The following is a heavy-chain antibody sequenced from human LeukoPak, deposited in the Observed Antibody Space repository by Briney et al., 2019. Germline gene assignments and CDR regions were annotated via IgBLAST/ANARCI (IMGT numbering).Heavy chain of an antibody. Sequence: GGSLRLSCAASGFTFNSYAMSWVRQAPGKGLEWVSAISGSGDSTYYADSMKGRFTISRDNSKNTLYLQMNSLRAEDTAVYYCVKLTTGATREDYWGQGTLVTVSS. V-gene: IGHV3-23*01. CDR1: GFTFNSYA. D-gene: IGHD1-1*01. CDR3: VKLTTGATREDY. J-gene: IGHJ4*02. CDR2: ISGSGDST.